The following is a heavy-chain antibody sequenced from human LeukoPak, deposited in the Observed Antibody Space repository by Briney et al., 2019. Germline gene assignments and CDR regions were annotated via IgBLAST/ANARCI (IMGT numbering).Heavy chain of an antibody. Sequence: GGSLRLSCAPSGFSFSSYAMHWVRQAPGKGLEWVAVISYDGNNKYYADSVKGRFTISRDNSKSTLYLQMNSLRAEDTAVYYCARDIVVAAATPGFYYYGMDVWGQGTTVTVSS. D-gene: IGHD2-15*01. J-gene: IGHJ6*02. CDR3: ARDIVVAAATPGFYYYGMDV. V-gene: IGHV3-30-3*01. CDR1: GFSFSSYA. CDR2: ISYDGNNK.